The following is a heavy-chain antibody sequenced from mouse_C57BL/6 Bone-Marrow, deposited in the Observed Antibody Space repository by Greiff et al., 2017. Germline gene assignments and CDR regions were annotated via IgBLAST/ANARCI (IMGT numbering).Heavy chain of an antibody. CDR1: GFNIKDDY. CDR2: IDPENGDT. CDR3: TTWGIGITRAMDY. Sequence: EVQLQESGAELVRPGASVKLSCTASGFNIKDDYMHWVKQRPEQGLEWIGWIDPENGDTEYASKFQGKATITADTSSNTAYLQLSSLTSEDTAVYYCTTWGIGITRAMDYWGQGTSVTVSS. V-gene: IGHV14-4*01. D-gene: IGHD2-4*01. J-gene: IGHJ4*01.